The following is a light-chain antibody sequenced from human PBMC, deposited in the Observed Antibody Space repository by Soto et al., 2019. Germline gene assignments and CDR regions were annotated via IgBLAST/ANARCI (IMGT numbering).Light chain of an antibody. Sequence: EIVLTQSPGTLSLSPGERATLSCRASQSVSSSYLAWYQQKPGQAPRLLIYGASSRATGIPDRFSGSGSGTNVTLTISRLEQEDFAVYYCQQYCGSPLFTFGPGTKVDIK. CDR3: QQYCGSPLFT. J-gene: IGKJ3*01. CDR1: QSVSSSY. V-gene: IGKV3-20*01. CDR2: GAS.